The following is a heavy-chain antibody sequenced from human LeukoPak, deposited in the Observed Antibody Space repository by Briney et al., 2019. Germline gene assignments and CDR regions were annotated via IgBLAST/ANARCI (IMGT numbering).Heavy chain of an antibody. V-gene: IGHV3-73*01. CDR3: ARRDCNSFKCFSLDY. J-gene: IGHJ4*02. D-gene: IGHD2/OR15-2a*01. Sequence: PGGSLRLSCVASGFPFSDFDVHWVRQASGEGLEWVGRIKTRTESYDIAYAASVKGRFTISRDDSKNTAYLQMDSLRTEDTAVYYCARRDCNSFKCFSLDYWGQGILVNVSS. CDR2: IKTRTESYDI. CDR1: GFPFSDFD.